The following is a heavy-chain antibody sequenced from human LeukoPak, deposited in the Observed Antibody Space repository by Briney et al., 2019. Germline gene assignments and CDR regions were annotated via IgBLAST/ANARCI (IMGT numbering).Heavy chain of an antibody. J-gene: IGHJ4*02. Sequence: GGSLRLSCAASGFTFSRYAMSWVRQGPGKGLEWVSAISGSGGSTYYADSVKGRFTISRDNSKNTLYVQVNSLGTEDTAAYYCAKGSYYDSSGSFYFDYWGQGTLVTASS. V-gene: IGHV3-23*01. CDR1: GFTFSRYA. CDR3: AKGSYYDSSGSFYFDY. CDR2: ISGSGGST. D-gene: IGHD3-22*01.